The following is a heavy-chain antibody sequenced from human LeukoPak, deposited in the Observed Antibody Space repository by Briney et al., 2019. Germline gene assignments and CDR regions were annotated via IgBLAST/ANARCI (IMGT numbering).Heavy chain of an antibody. Sequence: SETLSLTCTVSGGSISSYYWSWIRQPPGKGLEWIGYIYYSGSTYYNPSLKSRVTISVDTSKNQFSLKLSSVTAADTAVYYCASYNGYSSIVGYFDYWGQGTLVTVSS. CDR2: IYYSGST. J-gene: IGHJ4*02. D-gene: IGHD6-13*01. V-gene: IGHV4-59*08. CDR3: ASYNGYSSIVGYFDY. CDR1: GGSISSYY.